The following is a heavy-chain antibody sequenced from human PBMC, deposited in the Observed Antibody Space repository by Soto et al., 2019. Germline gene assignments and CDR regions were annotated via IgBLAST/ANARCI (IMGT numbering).Heavy chain of an antibody. CDR3: ARNNLHIVVVVAATVGWFDP. CDR1: GYTFTSYA. CDR2: INAGNGNT. V-gene: IGHV1-3*01. Sequence: GASVKVSCKASGYTFTSYAIHWVRQAPGQRLEWMGWINAGNGNTKYSQKFQGRVTITRDTSASTAYMELSSLRSEDTAVYYCARNNLHIVVVVAATVGWFDPWGQGTLVTVSS. D-gene: IGHD2-15*01. J-gene: IGHJ5*02.